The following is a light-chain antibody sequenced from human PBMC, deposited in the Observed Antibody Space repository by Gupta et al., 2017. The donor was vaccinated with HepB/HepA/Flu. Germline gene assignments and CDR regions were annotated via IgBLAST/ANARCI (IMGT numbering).Light chain of an antibody. V-gene: IGKV3-15*01. CDR2: GAT. J-gene: IGKJ1*01. CDR3: QQNKGRQT. Sequence: EILRTQPPATLSVPAGERATPSCRASQCISSYVAWYQQPPGQAPRLLICGATTGPTGIPVRCSSSGSRTVFTPTISRLQSEDVAVYCCQQNKGRQTFGQGTKVEIK. CDR1: QCISSY.